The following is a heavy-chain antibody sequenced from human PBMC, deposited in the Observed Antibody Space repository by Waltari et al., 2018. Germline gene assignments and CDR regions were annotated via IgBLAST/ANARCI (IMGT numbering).Heavy chain of an antibody. CDR2: VHGDGDP. V-gene: IGHV3-13*04. J-gene: IGHJ2*01. Sequence: EERLVESGGTVIHTGGSLRLSCEASGSTFRNYEIHWVRQVSGKGLELIACVHGDGDPSYRDSARGRFIITRDNGRNLLYLQMKRVTVDDTALYFFAREGLFVEIWAFDLWGRGTPVSVSS. CDR1: GSTFRNYE. D-gene: IGHD3-3*01. CDR3: AREGLFVEIWAFDL.